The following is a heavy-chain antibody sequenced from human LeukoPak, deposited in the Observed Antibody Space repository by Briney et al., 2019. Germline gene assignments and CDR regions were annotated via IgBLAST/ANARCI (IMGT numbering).Heavy chain of an antibody. Sequence: SVKVSCKASGGTFSSYAISWVRQAPGQGLEWMGGIIPIFGTANYAQKFQGRVTITADESTGTAYMELSSLRSEDTAVYYCARDPFPAYDSSGYYEDWGQGTLVTVSS. CDR3: ARDPFPAYDSSGYYED. D-gene: IGHD3-22*01. J-gene: IGHJ4*02. V-gene: IGHV1-69*13. CDR1: GGTFSSYA. CDR2: IIPIFGTA.